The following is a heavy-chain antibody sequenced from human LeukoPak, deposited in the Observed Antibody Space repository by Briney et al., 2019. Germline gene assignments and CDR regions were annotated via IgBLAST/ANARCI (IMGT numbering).Heavy chain of an antibody. CDR1: GFTFSSYS. J-gene: IGHJ5*02. Sequence: GGSLRLSCAASGFTFSSYSMNWVRRAPGKGLEWVSSISSSSSYIYYADSVKSRFTISRDNAKNSLYLQMNSLRAEDTAVYYCAREGYYYDSSGYSAWGQGTLVTVSS. V-gene: IGHV3-21*01. CDR2: ISSSSSYI. CDR3: AREGYYYDSSGYSA. D-gene: IGHD3-22*01.